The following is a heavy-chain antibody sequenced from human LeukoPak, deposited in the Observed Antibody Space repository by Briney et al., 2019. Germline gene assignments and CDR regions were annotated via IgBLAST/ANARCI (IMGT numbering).Heavy chain of an antibody. V-gene: IGHV3-30*04. D-gene: IGHD2-15*01. CDR2: ISYDGSNK. CDR3: ARDRIVVVVAALHVGFDP. J-gene: IGHJ5*02. CDR1: GFTFSSYA. Sequence: GGSLRLSCAASGFTFSSYAMHWVRQAPGKGLEWVAVISYDGSNKYYADSVKGRFTISRDHSKNTLYLQMNSLRAEDTAVYYCARDRIVVVVAALHVGFDPWGQGTLVTVSS.